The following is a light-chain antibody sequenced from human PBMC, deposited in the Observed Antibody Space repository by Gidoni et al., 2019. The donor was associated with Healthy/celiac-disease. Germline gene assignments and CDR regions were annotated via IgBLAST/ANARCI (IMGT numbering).Light chain of an antibody. V-gene: IGLV1-51*01. CDR1: SSNIGNNY. CDR2: DNT. CDR3: GTCDSSLSALVV. Sequence: QSVLTQPPSVSAAPGQKVTISCSGSSSNIGNNYVSWYQQLPGTAPKLLIYDNTKRPSGIPDRFSGSRSGTSATLGITGLQTGDEADYYCGTCDSSLSALVVFGGGTKLTVL. J-gene: IGLJ2*01.